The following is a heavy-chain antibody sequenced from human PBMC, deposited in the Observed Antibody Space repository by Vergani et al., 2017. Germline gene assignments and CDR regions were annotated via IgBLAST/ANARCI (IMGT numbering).Heavy chain of an antibody. V-gene: IGHV3-73*01. D-gene: IGHD2-8*02. CDR3: AGGNWYFDL. Sequence: EVQLVESGGGLVQPGGSLKLSCAASGFTFSGSAMHWVRQASGKGLEWVGRIRSKANSYATAYAVSVEGRFTISREDTKNTAYLQMNSLKTEDPAVYYCAGGNWYFDLWGRGTLVTVSS. CDR2: IRSKANSYAT. J-gene: IGHJ2*01. CDR1: GFTFSGSA.